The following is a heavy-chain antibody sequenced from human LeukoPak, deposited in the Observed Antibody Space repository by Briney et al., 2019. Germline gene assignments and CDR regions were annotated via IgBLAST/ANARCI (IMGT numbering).Heavy chain of an antibody. CDR1: GGSISSYY. V-gene: IGHV4-59*01. Sequence: SETLSLTCTVSGGSISSYYWSWIRQPPGKGLEWIGYIYYSGSTNYNPSLKSRVTISVDTSKNQFSLKLSSVTAADTAVYYCARASYYYDSSAKKGAFDIWGQGTMVTVSS. CDR2: IYYSGST. J-gene: IGHJ3*02. D-gene: IGHD3-22*01. CDR3: ARASYYYDSSAKKGAFDI.